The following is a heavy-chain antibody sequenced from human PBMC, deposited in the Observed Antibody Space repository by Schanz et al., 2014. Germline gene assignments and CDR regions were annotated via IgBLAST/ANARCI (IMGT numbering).Heavy chain of an antibody. CDR2: VCYDGSKK. V-gene: IGHV3-33*08. CDR3: ARRITGTHHNPYYHGMDV. CDR1: GFSFSTYA. Sequence: VQLVESGGGLVKSGGSLRLSCAASGFSFSTYAMHWVRQAPGKGLEWVAVVCYDGSKKYYADSVKGRFTTSRDNSKTTMYLQMNSLRAEDTAVYYCARRITGTHHNPYYHGMDVWGQGTTVTVSS. J-gene: IGHJ6*02. D-gene: IGHD1-20*01.